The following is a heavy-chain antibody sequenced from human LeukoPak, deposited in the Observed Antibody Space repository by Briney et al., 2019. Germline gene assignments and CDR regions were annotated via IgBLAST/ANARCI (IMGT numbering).Heavy chain of an antibody. CDR3: ARKQDYYGSG. J-gene: IGHJ4*02. CDR2: ISSSGSTK. CDR1: GFTFSTYN. D-gene: IGHD3-10*01. Sequence: PGGSLRLSCAASGFTFSTYNMNWVRQAPGKGLEWVSYISSSGSTKYYADSVKGRFTISRDNGKDSLYLQMNSLRAEDTAVYYCARKQDYYGSGWGQGTLVTVSS. V-gene: IGHV3-48*04.